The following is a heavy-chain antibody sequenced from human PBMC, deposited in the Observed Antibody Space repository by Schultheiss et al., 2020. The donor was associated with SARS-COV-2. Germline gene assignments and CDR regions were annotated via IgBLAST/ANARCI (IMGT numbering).Heavy chain of an antibody. Sequence: GGSLRLSCAASGFTFSSYAMHWVRQAPGKGLEWVSVITWDGGGTYYADSVRGRFTISRDNSKNSLYLQMNSLRAEDTALYYCAKDGEMATMYYFDYWGQGTLVTVSS. V-gene: IGHV3-43D*04. CDR3: AKDGEMATMYYFDY. CDR2: ITWDGGGT. D-gene: IGHD5-24*01. J-gene: IGHJ4*02. CDR1: GFTFSSYA.